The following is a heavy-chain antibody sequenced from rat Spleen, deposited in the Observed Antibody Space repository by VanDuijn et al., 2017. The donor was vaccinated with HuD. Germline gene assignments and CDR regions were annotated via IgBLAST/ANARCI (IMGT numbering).Heavy chain of an antibody. CDR2: ISYDGSST. CDR1: GFTFSDYN. V-gene: IGHV5-7*01. CDR3: VCEGSGGY. D-gene: IGHD1-11*01. Sequence: EVQLVESGGGLVQPGRSLKLSCAASGFTFSDYNMAWVRQAPKKGLEWVATISYDGSSTYYRDSVKGRFTISRDNAKSTLYLQMDSLRSEDTATYYCVCEGSGGYWGQGVMVTVSS. J-gene: IGHJ2*01.